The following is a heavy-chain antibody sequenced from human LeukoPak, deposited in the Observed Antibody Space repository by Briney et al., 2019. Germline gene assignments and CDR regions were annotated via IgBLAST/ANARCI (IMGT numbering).Heavy chain of an antibody. CDR2: INYRGTT. CDR1: GGSITSSRYY. D-gene: IGHD5-12*01. Sequence: SETLSLTCTVSGGSITSSRYYWAWIRQSPGKGLEWIGSINYRGTTYYNPSLKSRVTISVDTSKNQFSLKLSSVTAADTAVYYCARDLRGYSGYALDYWGQGTLVTVSS. V-gene: IGHV4-39*07. CDR3: ARDLRGYSGYALDY. J-gene: IGHJ4*02.